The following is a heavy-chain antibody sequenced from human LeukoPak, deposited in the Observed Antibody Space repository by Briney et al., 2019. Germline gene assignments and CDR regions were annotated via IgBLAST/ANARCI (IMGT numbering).Heavy chain of an antibody. CDR2: IYPGDSDT. J-gene: IGHJ1*01. Sequence: GESLKISCKGSGYSFTNYWIGWVRQMPGKGLEWMGIIYPGDSDTRYSPSFQGQVTISADKSIRTAYLQWNSLKASDTAVYYCARLTTVTTGRQCFQHWGQGTLVTVSS. CDR3: ARLTTVTTGRQCFQH. V-gene: IGHV5-51*01. D-gene: IGHD4-17*01. CDR1: GYSFTNYW.